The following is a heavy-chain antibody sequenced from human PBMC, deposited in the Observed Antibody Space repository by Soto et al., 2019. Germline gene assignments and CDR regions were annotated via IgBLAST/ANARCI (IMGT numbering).Heavy chain of an antibody. J-gene: IGHJ4*02. D-gene: IGHD6-6*01. CDR1: GFRYNNYA. CDR3: AKDRTVAARNFDY. V-gene: IGHV3-23*01. Sequence: EVQLLESGGGLVQPGGSLRLSCAASGFRYNNYAMGWVRQAPGKGLEWVSSISTAVGATYYADSVKGRFTISRDDSTDTLYLQMNSLRAEDTAVYYCAKDRTVAARNFDYWGQGTLVTVSS. CDR2: ISTAVGAT.